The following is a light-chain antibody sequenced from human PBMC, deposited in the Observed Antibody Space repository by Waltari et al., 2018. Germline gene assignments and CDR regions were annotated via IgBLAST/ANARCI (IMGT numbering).Light chain of an antibody. CDR1: SSNIGNNY. Sequence: QSVLTQPPSVSAAPGQRVTISCSGGSSNIGNNYVSWYRKFPGTAPKLLIYENRERPSGIPGRFSGSKSGTSATLDITGLQAGDEADYYCGTWDSSLSGAVFGGGTHLTVL. J-gene: IGLJ7*01. CDR3: GTWDSSLSGAV. CDR2: ENR. V-gene: IGLV1-51*02.